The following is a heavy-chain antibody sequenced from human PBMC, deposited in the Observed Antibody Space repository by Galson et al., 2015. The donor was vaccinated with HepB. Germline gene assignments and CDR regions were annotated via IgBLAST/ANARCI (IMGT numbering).Heavy chain of an antibody. CDR3: AKDRIGGYCSGGSCDGLPFYYMDV. Sequence: SLRLSCAASGFTFDDYAMHWVRQAPGKGLEWVSGISWNSGSIGYEDSAKGRITISRDNAKYFLYLRMNSLRAEDKAVYYCAKDRIGGYCSGGSCDGLPFYYMDVWGKGTTATVAS. D-gene: IGHD2-15*01. J-gene: IGHJ6*03. CDR1: GFTFDDYA. V-gene: IGHV3-9*01. CDR2: ISWNSGSI.